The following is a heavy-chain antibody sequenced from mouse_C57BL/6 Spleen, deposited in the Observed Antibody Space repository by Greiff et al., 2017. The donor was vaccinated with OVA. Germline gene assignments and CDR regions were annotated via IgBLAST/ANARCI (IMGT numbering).Heavy chain of an antibody. J-gene: IGHJ2*01. Sequence: QVQLQQPGTELVKPGASVKLSCKASGYTFTSYWMPWVKQRPGQGLEWIGNINPSNGGTNYNEKFKSKATRTVDKSSSTAYMQLSSLTAEDSAVYYCARDWDGYYCDYWGQGTTLTVSS. V-gene: IGHV1-53*01. CDR1: GYTFTSYW. CDR2: INPSNGGT. CDR3: ARDWDGYYCDY. D-gene: IGHD4-1*01.